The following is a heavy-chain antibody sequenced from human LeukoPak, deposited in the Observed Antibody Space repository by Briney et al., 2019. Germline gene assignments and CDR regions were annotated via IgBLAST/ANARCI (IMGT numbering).Heavy chain of an antibody. V-gene: IGHV3-20*04. CDR3: VPDAVAGLSWFDP. J-gene: IGHJ5*02. CDR1: GFTSADYG. Sequence: GGTLTPACAAPGFTSADYGMSWVRHAPGKGVQWVCGTLWNGASTACAVCVNGRFTISRDKADNSLYLQMNSLRAGDTALYYCVPDAVAGLSWFDPWGQGTLVSVSS. CDR2: TLWNGAST. D-gene: IGHD6-19*01.